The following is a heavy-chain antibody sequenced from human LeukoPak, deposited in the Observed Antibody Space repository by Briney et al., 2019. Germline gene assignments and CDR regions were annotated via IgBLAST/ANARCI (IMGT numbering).Heavy chain of an antibody. Sequence: GGSLRLSCAASGFTFSNYAMTWVRQAPGKGLDWVSAISGSGATTYNADSAKGRFTISRDYSKNTLYLQMHSLRVEDTAVYYCAKRSGASTYYFDYWGQGALLTVSS. CDR2: ISGSGATT. V-gene: IGHV3-23*01. D-gene: IGHD6-19*01. CDR3: AKRSGASTYYFDY. CDR1: GFTFSNYA. J-gene: IGHJ4*02.